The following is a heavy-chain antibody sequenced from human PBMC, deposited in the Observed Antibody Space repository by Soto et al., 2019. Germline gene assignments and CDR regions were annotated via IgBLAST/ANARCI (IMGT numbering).Heavy chain of an antibody. CDR3: AKDKLFEALLCDI. D-gene: IGHD3-10*01. CDR1: GFTFSSYS. J-gene: IGHJ3*02. Sequence: GGSLRLSCAASGFTFSSYSMNWVRQAPGKGLEWVSYISSSSSTIYYAESVKGRFTISRDTAKNSLYLQMNSLRAEDTAVYYCAKDKLFEALLCDIWGQGTMVTVSS. V-gene: IGHV3-48*01. CDR2: ISSSSSTI.